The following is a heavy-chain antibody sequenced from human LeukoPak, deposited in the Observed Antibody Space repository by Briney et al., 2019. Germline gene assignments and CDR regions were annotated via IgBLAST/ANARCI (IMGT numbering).Heavy chain of an antibody. J-gene: IGHJ6*02. Sequence: SETLSLTCAVYGGSFSGYYWSWIRQPPGKGLEWIGEINHSGSTNYNPSLKSRVTISVDTSKDQFSLKLSSVTAADTAVYYCARGYPKRVWLLPLDGMDVWGQGTTVTVSS. CDR1: GGSFSGYY. V-gene: IGHV4-34*01. CDR3: ARGYPKRVWLLPLDGMDV. D-gene: IGHD5-24*01. CDR2: INHSGST.